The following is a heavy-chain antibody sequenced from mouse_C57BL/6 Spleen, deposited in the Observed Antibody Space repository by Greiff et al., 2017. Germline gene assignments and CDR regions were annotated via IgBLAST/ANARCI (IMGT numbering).Heavy chain of an antibody. V-gene: IGHV1-7*01. CDR2: INPSSGYT. D-gene: IGHD2-3*01. J-gene: IGHJ1*03. CDR1: GYTFTSYW. Sequence: QVQLQQSGAELAKPGASVKLSCKASGYTFTSYWMHWVKQRPGQGLEWIGYINPSSGYTQYNQTFKDKATLTADKSSSTAYMQLSSRTYEDSAVYYCARWLPTWWYFDVWGTGTTVTVAS. CDR3: ARWLPTWWYFDV.